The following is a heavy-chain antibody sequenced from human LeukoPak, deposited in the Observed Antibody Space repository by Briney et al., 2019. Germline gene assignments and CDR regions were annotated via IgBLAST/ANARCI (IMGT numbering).Heavy chain of an antibody. Sequence: GASVTVSCTSSAYTFTNYYSNWVRQATGQGLEWMGWMNPNSGNTGYAQKFQGRVTITRNTSISTAYMELSSLRSEDTAVYYCERGRWVTMVPGVVADSFLDVWGKGTTVTVSS. V-gene: IGHV1-8*03. D-gene: IGHD3-10*01. CDR2: MNPNSGNT. J-gene: IGHJ6*04. CDR3: ERGRWVTMVPGVVADSFLDV. CDR1: AYTFTNYY.